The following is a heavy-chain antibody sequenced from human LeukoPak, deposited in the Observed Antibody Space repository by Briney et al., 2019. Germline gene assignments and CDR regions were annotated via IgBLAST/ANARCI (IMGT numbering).Heavy chain of an antibody. CDR2: ISGSGDIT. J-gene: IGHJ6*03. CDR1: GFTFSNYL. Sequence: GRSLRLSCAASGFTFSNYLMNWVRQAPGKGLEWVSSISGSGDITYYADSVKGRFTMSRDNSKNTLYLQMNSLRAEDTAVYYCAQGDSGYENYYYYYYMGVWGKGTTVTVSS. V-gene: IGHV3-23*01. CDR3: AQGDSGYENYYYYYYMGV. D-gene: IGHD5-12*01.